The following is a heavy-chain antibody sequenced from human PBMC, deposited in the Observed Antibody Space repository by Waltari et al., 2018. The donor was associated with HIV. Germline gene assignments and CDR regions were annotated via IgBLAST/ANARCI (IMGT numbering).Heavy chain of an antibody. CDR2: ISYDGSFK. Sequence: QVQLGESGGGVVQPGGSLRLSCAASGLSFSTTGMHGVRQDPGKGLEWVAVISYDGSFKYYAESVKGRFTIFRDNPKNTLYLQMNSLRPEDTAVYYCAKDGACGSSTGCYPVYNGMDVWGQGTTVTVSS. J-gene: IGHJ6*02. CDR3: AKDGACGSSTGCYPVYNGMDV. V-gene: IGHV3-30*18. CDR1: GLSFSTTG. D-gene: IGHD2-2*01.